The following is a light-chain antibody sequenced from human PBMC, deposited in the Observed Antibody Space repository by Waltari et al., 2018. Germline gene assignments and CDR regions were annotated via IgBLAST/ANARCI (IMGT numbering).Light chain of an antibody. CDR2: TAS. J-gene: IGKJ4*01. CDR3: QQSYKSPGT. CDR1: QTISIY. Sequence: DIQMTQSPSSVSASVGDRVTITCRATQTISIYLNWYQQKPGKDPKLLIFTASRLHSGAPSRFSGSGSGTDFTLTISSLQRDDSAIFYCQQSYKSPGTFGRGTRVEIK. V-gene: IGKV1-39*01.